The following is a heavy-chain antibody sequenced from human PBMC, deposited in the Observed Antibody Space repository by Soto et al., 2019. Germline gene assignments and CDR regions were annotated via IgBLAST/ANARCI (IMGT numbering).Heavy chain of an antibody. CDR2: IYLRGNT. V-gene: IGHV4-39*01. Sequence: QLQLQESGPGLVKPSETLSLTCSVSGDSINSDKYYWGWIRQPPGKGLEWIGSIYLRGNTYYNPSLQTRVTISLDKSKSQFSLKLNSVTAADSAVYFCARLEGLATISYYFDFWGQGALVTVSS. CDR1: GDSINSDKYY. D-gene: IGHD3-9*01. J-gene: IGHJ4*02. CDR3: ARLEGLATISYYFDF.